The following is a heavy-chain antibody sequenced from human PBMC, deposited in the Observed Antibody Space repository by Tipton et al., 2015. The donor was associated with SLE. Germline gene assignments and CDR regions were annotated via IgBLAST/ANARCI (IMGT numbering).Heavy chain of an antibody. Sequence: SLRLSCAASGFTFDDYAMHWVRQAPGKGLEWVSGISWNSGSIGYADSVKGRFTISRDNSKNTLHLQMDSLRAEDTAIYYCAKDSGSGAFEYWGQGALVTVSS. D-gene: IGHD3-10*01. CDR1: GFTFDDYA. CDR3: AKDSGSGAFEY. J-gene: IGHJ4*02. V-gene: IGHV3-9*01. CDR2: ISWNSGSI.